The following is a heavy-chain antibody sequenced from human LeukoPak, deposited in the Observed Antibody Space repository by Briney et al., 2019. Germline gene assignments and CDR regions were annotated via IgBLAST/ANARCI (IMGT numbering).Heavy chain of an antibody. CDR3: ARDYDFWSGYYEVPGDY. CDR1: GYTFTSYG. Sequence: GASVKVSCKASGYTFTSYGISWVRQAPGQGLEWMGWISAYNGNTNYAQKLQGRVTMTTDTSTSTAYMELRSLRSDDTAVYYCARDYDFWSGYYEVPGDYWGQGTLVTVSS. J-gene: IGHJ4*02. V-gene: IGHV1-18*01. D-gene: IGHD3-3*01. CDR2: ISAYNGNT.